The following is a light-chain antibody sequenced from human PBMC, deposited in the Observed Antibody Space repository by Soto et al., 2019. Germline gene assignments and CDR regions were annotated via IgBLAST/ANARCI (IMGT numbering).Light chain of an antibody. Sequence: DIVMTQSPDSLAVSLGETPTINCKSSQSVLYSSSNRKYLAWYQQKEGQPPKLLIHWASTRDSGVPDRFIGSGSTTDFTLTISDLEAEDLAVYYCQKYYTTPITFGQGTRLEIQ. J-gene: IGKJ5*01. CDR2: WAS. V-gene: IGKV4-1*01. CDR3: QKYYTTPIT. CDR1: QSVLYSSSNRKY.